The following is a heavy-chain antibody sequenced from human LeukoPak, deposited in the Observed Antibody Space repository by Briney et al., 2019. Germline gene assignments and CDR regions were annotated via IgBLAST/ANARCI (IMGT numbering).Heavy chain of an antibody. CDR3: AKDKGLISGKYYFDY. Sequence: PGGSLRLSCAASGFTFSNYWMSWVRQAPGKGLEWLANINQDGSEMYYVDSVKGRFTISRDNGKNSLYLQINSLRADDTAVYYCAKDKGLISGKYYFDYWGQGALVTVPS. CDR2: INQDGSEM. D-gene: IGHD1-26*01. CDR1: GFTFSNYW. J-gene: IGHJ4*02. V-gene: IGHV3-7*01.